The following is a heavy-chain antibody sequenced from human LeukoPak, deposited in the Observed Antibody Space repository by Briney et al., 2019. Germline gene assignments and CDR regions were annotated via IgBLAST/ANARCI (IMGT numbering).Heavy chain of an antibody. J-gene: IGHJ4*02. CDR1: GFTFSVYS. Sequence: QPGGSLRLSCAASGFTFSVYSMNWVRQPPGMGLEWVSYITSNSATIQCADSVKGRFTISRDNAKNSLSLQMNSLRDEDTAVYYCARSVGGHFDYWGQGMLVTVSS. CDR3: ARSVGGHFDY. D-gene: IGHD3-16*01. CDR2: ITSNSATI. V-gene: IGHV3-48*02.